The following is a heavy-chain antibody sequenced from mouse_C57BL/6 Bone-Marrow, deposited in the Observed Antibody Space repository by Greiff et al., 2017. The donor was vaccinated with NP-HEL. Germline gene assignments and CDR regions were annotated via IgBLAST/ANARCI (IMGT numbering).Heavy chain of an antibody. CDR3: ARDSNWYLFAY. J-gene: IGHJ3*01. D-gene: IGHD4-1*01. V-gene: IGHV1-19*01. CDR2: INPYNGGT. Sequence: EVQLQQSGPVLVKPGASVKMSCKASGYTFTDYYMNWVKQSHGKSLEWIGVINPYNGGTSYNQKFTGRATLPVDKSSSTDYMELNSLTSEDSAFYYCARDSNWYLFAYWGQGTLVTVSA. CDR1: GYTFTDYY.